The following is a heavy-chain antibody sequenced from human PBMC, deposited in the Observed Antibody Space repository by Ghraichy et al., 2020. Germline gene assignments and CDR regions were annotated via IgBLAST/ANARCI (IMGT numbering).Heavy chain of an antibody. J-gene: IGHJ4*02. V-gene: IGHV4-59*08. Sequence: SQTLSLTCTVLGGSISCFHWSWTRQAPGKGLEWIGSIFHTGTTNYSLSLKSRLTISLDASKNQFSLKLTSVTAADTAIYYCARHRVPVIWGQGTLVTVSS. CDR2: IFHTGTT. D-gene: IGHD2-21*01. CDR1: GGSISCFH. CDR3: ARHRVPVI.